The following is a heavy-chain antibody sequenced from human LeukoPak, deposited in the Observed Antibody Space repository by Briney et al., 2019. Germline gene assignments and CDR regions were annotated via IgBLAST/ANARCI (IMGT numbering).Heavy chain of an antibody. J-gene: IGHJ4*02. CDR2: MNEAGSDK. V-gene: IGHV3-7*01. D-gene: IGHD1-1*01. CDR3: VSWDVDHNNY. CDR1: GFTFSSFW. Sequence: GGSLRLCCAASGFTFSSFWMSWLSQAPGKGLEWVAHMNEAGSDKYYVEYVKGRFSISRDNAKNSVILQMNSLRVEDTAVYYCVSWDVDHNNYWGQGDQVTVSS.